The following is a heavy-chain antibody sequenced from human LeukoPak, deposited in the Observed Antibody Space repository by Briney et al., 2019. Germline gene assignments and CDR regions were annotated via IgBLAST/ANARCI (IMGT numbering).Heavy chain of an antibody. CDR1: VLTFSRYV. V-gene: IGHV3-23*01. Sequence: QPGGSERLSCAASVLTFSRYVMSWVRQAPGKGLEWVSGISGSGGSPYYADSVKGRFTISRDNSKSTLYLQMNSLRADDTAVYYCASAIAVAGPFDYWGQGTLVTVSS. CDR3: ASAIAVAGPFDY. CDR2: ISGSGGSP. D-gene: IGHD6-19*01. J-gene: IGHJ4*02.